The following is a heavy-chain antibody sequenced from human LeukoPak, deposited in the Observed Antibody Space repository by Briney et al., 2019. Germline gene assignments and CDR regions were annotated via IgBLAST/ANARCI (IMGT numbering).Heavy chain of an antibody. CDR1: GFTFSSYG. J-gene: IGHJ6*02. CDR3: AKDWIYGDSYYGMDV. Sequence: GGSLRLSCAASGFTFSSYGMHWVRQAPGKGLEWVAVISYDGSNKYYTDSVKGRFTISRDNSKNTLYLQMNSLRAEDTAVYYCAKDWIYGDSYYGMDVWGQGTTVTVSS. CDR2: ISYDGSNK. V-gene: IGHV3-30*18. D-gene: IGHD4-17*01.